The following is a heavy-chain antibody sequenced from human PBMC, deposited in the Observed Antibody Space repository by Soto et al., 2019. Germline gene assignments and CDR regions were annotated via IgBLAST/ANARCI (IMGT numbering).Heavy chain of an antibody. CDR1: GGTFSSYA. D-gene: IGHD4-17*01. Sequence: QVQLVQSGAEVKKPGSSVKVSCKASGGTFSSYAISWVRQAPGQGLEWMGGIIPIFGTANYAQKFQGRVTITADESTSRAHMELSSLRSEDTAVYYCGRDIGHYGDYGVWGQGTLVTVSS. CDR3: GRDIGHYGDYGV. CDR2: IIPIFGTA. J-gene: IGHJ4*02. V-gene: IGHV1-69*12.